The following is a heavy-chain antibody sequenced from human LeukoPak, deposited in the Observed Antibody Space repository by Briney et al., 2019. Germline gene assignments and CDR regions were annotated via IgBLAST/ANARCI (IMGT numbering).Heavy chain of an antibody. J-gene: IGHJ4*02. D-gene: IGHD3-22*01. CDR1: GFTFSSYA. Sequence: PGRPLRLSCAASGFTFSSYAMHWVRQAPGKGLEWVAVISYDGSNKYYADSVKGRFTISRDNSKNTLYLQMNSLRAEDTAVYYCARDPGYYDSSGSFDYWGQGTLVTVSS. V-gene: IGHV3-30-3*01. CDR3: ARDPGYYDSSGSFDY. CDR2: ISYDGSNK.